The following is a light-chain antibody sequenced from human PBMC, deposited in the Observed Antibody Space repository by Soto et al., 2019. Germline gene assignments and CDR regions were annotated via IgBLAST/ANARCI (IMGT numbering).Light chain of an antibody. V-gene: IGLV2-11*01. Sequence: QSVLTQPRSVSGSPGQSVTISCTGTNSDIGNYNYVSWYQQHPGKAPKVMIYDVSKRPSGVPDRFSGSKSGNTASLTISGLQAEDEADYYCCSYPGSHTWVFGGGTQLTVL. CDR3: CSYPGSHTWV. CDR1: NSDIGNYNY. CDR2: DVS. J-gene: IGLJ3*02.